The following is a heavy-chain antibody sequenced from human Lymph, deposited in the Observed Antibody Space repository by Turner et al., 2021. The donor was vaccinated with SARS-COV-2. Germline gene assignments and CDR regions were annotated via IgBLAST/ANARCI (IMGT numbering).Heavy chain of an antibody. CDR1: GGTFSSYA. CDR2: IIPILGIA. D-gene: IGHD1-26*01. J-gene: IGHJ5*02. V-gene: IGHV1-69*04. Sequence: SCKASGGTFSSYAINWVRQAPGQGLEWMGRIIPILGIANYAQKFQGRVTITADKSTSTAYMELSSLRSEDTAVYYCARGRLDSYSGGYYGWFDPWGQGTLVTVSS. CDR3: ARGRLDSYSGGYYGWFDP.